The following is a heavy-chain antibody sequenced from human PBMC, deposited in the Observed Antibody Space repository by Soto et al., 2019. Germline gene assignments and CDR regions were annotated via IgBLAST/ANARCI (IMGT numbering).Heavy chain of an antibody. CDR1: GGSISSYY. V-gene: IGHV4-59*01. CDR3: ARAAVVPYYFDY. Sequence: SETLSLTCTVSGGSISSYYWSWIRQPPGKGLEWIGYIYYSGSTNHNPSLKSRVTISVDTSKNQFSLKLSSVTAADTAVYYCARAAVVPYYFDYWGQGTLVTVSS. CDR2: IYYSGST. J-gene: IGHJ4*02. D-gene: IGHD6-19*01.